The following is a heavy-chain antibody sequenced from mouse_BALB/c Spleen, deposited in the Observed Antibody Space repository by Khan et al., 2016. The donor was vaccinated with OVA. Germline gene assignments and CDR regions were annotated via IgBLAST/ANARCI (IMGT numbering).Heavy chain of an antibody. V-gene: IGHV1-26*01. Sequence: EVQVVESGPELVKPGASVKMSCKASGYTFTDYYMKWMKQSHGKSLEWIGDINPNNGDTFYNQKFKGKATLTVDKSSSTAYMQLNSLTSEDSAVYYGARGLFDVWGAGTTVTVSS. J-gene: IGHJ1*01. CDR1: GYTFTDYY. CDR3: ARGLFDV. CDR2: INPNNGDT.